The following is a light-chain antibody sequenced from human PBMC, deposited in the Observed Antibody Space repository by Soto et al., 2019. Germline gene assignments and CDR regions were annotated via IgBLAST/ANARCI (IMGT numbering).Light chain of an antibody. CDR2: DAC. Sequence: EFVLPQSTATLSCSPGERVTLTYIAGQSLMNYLASYQHIPGQATRLLIGDACNRATGIQARFSGRWCGTDFTLTISSLEPEDVAVYYCQQRYSWITFGQGTRLEIK. CDR3: QQRYSWIT. CDR1: QSLMNY. J-gene: IGKJ5*01. V-gene: IGKV3-11*01.